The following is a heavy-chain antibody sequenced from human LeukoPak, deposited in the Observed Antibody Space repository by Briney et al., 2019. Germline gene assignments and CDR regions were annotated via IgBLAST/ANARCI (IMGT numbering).Heavy chain of an antibody. CDR2: IYYTGTT. D-gene: IGHD2-15*01. CDR3: ARDLVENSRGHDF. CDR1: GGSISTYY. V-gene: IGHV4-59*12. J-gene: IGHJ4*02. Sequence: SSETLSLTCSVSGGSISTYYWTWIRQIPGKGLEWIGYIYYTGTTNYNPLFESRATISVDTSKNQFSLRLSSVTAADTAVYYCARDLVENSRGHDFWGQGILVIVSS.